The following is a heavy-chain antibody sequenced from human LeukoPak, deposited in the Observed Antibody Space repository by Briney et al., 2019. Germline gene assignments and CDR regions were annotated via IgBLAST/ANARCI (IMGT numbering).Heavy chain of an antibody. CDR1: GFTFSSYA. D-gene: IGHD1-26*01. CDR3: AKGATGGSYYFDY. V-gene: IGHV3-23*01. Sequence: GGPLRLSCAASGFTFSSYAMNWVRQAPGKGLEWVSGISGSGGSTYYADSLKGRFTISRDNSRNTLYLQMNSLRADDTAVYYCAKGATGGSYYFDYWGQGTLVTVSS. J-gene: IGHJ4*02. CDR2: ISGSGGST.